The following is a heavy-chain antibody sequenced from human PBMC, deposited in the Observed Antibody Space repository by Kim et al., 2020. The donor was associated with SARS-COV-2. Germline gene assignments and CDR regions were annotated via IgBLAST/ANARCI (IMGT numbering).Heavy chain of an antibody. V-gene: IGHV4-39*02. J-gene: IGHJ6*02. CDR1: GGSISSSSYY. D-gene: IGHD2-15*01. CDR2: IYYSGST. CDR3: ARDPSSPIYYYYGMDV. Sequence: SETLSLTCTVSGGSISSSSYYWGWIRQPPGKGLEWIGSIYYSGSTYYNPSLKSRVTISVDTSKNQFSLKLSSVTTADTAVYYCARDPSSPIYYYYGMDVWGQGTTVTVSS.